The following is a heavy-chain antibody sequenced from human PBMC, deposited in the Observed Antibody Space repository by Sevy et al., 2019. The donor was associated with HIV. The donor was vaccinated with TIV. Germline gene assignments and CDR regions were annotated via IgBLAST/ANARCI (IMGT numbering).Heavy chain of an antibody. V-gene: IGHV3-48*03. Sequence: GGSLRLSCAASGFRFSSYEMNWVRQAPGTGLEWVASISNSGTNIYYSDSVRGRFTISRDTAKNSLYLQMNSLRAEDTAVYYCARDLPPSATTVAHFDYWGQGTLVTVSS. CDR2: ISNSGTNI. J-gene: IGHJ4*02. CDR1: GFRFSSYE. D-gene: IGHD4-17*01. CDR3: ARDLPPSATTVAHFDY.